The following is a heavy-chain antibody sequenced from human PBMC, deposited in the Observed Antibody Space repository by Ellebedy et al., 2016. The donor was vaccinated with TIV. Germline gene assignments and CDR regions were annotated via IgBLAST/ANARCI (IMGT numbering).Heavy chain of an antibody. V-gene: IGHV3-48*01. CDR2: MSSSISSSSSIV. D-gene: IGHD4-17*01. CDR1: GFTVSSYS. Sequence: PGGSLSLSCAASGFTVSSYSMNWVRQAPGKGLEWVAYMSSSISSSSSIVHYSDSVKGRFTISRGNAKNSVLLQMNSLRGEDTAVYYCARTAYGDYVSHAFDIWGQGTLVTVSS. CDR3: ARTAYGDYVSHAFDI. J-gene: IGHJ3*02.